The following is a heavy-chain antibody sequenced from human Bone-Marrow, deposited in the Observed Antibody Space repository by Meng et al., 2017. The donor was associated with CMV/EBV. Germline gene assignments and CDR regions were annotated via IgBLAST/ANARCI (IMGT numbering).Heavy chain of an antibody. CDR3: AKDGDFWSGYPRGMDV. CDR1: GFTFSSYE. J-gene: IGHJ6*02. D-gene: IGHD3-3*01. V-gene: IGHV3-30*02. CDR2: IRYDGSNK. Sequence: GESLKISCAASGFTFSSYEMNWVRQAPGKGLEWVAFIRYDGSNKYYADSVKGRFTISGDNSKNTLYLQMNSLRAEDTAVYYCAKDGDFWSGYPRGMDVWGQGTTVTVSS.